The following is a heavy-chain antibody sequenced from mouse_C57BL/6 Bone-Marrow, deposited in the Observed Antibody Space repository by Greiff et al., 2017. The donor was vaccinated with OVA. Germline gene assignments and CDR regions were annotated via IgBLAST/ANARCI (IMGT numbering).Heavy chain of an antibody. D-gene: IGHD2-10*02. J-gene: IGHJ1*03. CDR2: IDPANGNT. Sequence: EVQLQQSVAELVRPGASVKLSCTASGFNIKNTYMHWVKQRPEQGLEWIGRIDPANGNTKYAPKFQGKATITADTSSSTAYMQLSSLTSEDSAVYYCARYGNYDWYFDVWGTGTTVTVSS. CDR3: ARYGNYDWYFDV. V-gene: IGHV14-3*01. CDR1: GFNIKNTY.